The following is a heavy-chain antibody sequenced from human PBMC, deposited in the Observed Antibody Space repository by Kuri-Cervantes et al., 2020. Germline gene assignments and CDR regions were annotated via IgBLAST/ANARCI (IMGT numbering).Heavy chain of an antibody. D-gene: IGHD3-3*01. Sequence: ASVKVSCEASGYTFTSYGISWVRQAPGQGLEWMGWISAYNGNTNYAQKLQGRVTMTTDTSTSTAYMELRSLRSDDTAVYYCAREARDYDFWSGYRDYWGQGTLVTVS. CDR3: AREARDYDFWSGYRDY. CDR1: GYTFTSYG. V-gene: IGHV1-18*01. J-gene: IGHJ4*02. CDR2: ISAYNGNT.